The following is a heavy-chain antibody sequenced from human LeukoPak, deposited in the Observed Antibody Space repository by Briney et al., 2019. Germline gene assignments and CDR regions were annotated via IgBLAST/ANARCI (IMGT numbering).Heavy chain of an antibody. CDR3: AREGWFDP. CDR2: INTNTVNP. Sequence: ASVKVSCKASGYIFTAFAINWVRQAPGQGLEWMGWINTNTVNPTYAQGFTGRFVFSLDTSVSTAYLQISSLKADDTAVYYCAREGWFDPWGQGTLVTVSS. J-gene: IGHJ5*02. V-gene: IGHV7-4-1*02. CDR1: GYIFTAFA.